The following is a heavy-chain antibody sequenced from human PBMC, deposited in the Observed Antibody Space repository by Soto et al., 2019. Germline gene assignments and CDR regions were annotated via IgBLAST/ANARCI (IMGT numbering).Heavy chain of an antibody. CDR3: ARESRYCSSGSCYFLPGIDY. CDR1: GATFSSYA. CDR2: IIPIFGTA. J-gene: IGHJ4*02. V-gene: IGHV1-69*13. Sequence: GASVKVSCKTSGATFSSYAISWVRQAPGQGLEWMGGIIPIFGTANYAQKFQGRVTITADESTSTAYMELSSLRSEDTAVYYCARESRYCSSGSCYFLPGIDYWGQGTLVTVSS. D-gene: IGHD2-15*01.